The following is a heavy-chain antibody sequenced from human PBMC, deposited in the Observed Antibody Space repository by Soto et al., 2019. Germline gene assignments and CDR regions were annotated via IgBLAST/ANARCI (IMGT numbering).Heavy chain of an antibody. CDR3: AGVSYHSHY. Sequence: QVQLVESGGDVVQPGRSLRLSCAASGFTFSNYGMHWARQAPGKGLEWVAAILYDGSNKYYADYVKGRFTISRHNSKKTRDRQLICRGAEEQVVYYCAGVSYHSHYCGQGPLVTVCS. V-gene: IGHV3-33*03. D-gene: IGHD2-2*01. J-gene: IGHJ4*02. CDR1: GFTFSNYG. CDR2: ILYDGSNK.